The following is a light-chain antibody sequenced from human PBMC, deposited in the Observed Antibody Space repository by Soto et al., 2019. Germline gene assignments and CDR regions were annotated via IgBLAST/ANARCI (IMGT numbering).Light chain of an antibody. J-gene: IGKJ5*01. CDR1: QSVSSTY. Sequence: EIVLTHSPATLSLPPWERATLSCRASQSVSSTYLAWYQQKPVQAPRLLIYGASSRATGIPDRIIGSGSGIDFTLRICSVVESAAWYRTSTTFGQGTRLEIK. CDR3: TT. V-gene: IGKV3-20*01. CDR2: GAS.